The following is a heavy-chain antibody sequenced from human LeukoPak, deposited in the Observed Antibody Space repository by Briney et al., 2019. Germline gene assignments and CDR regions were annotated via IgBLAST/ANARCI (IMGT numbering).Heavy chain of an antibody. V-gene: IGHV1-69*13. J-gene: IGHJ5*02. CDR1: GGTFSSYA. CDR3: ARNSKAQGLRGDPLFNWFDP. D-gene: IGHD3-10*01. CDR2: IIPIFGTA. Sequence: SVKVSCKASGGTFSSYAISWVRQAPGQGLEWMGGIIPIFGTANYAQKFQGRVTITADESMSTAYMELSSLRSEDTAVYYCARNSKAQGLRGDPLFNWFDPWGQGTLVTVSS.